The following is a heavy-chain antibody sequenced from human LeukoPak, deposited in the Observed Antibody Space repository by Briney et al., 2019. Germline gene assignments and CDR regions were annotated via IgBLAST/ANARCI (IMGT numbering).Heavy chain of an antibody. CDR2: IYYSGST. CDR3: ARHGDSGSSVQLPY. J-gene: IGHJ4*02. V-gene: IGHV4-39*01. D-gene: IGHD1-26*01. Sequence: SETLSLTCTVSSGSISSSSYYWGWIRQPPGKGLEWIGSIYYSGSTYYNPSLKSRVTISVDTSKNQFSLKLSSVTAADTAVYYCARHGDSGSSVQLPYWGQGTLVTVSS. CDR1: SGSISSSSYY.